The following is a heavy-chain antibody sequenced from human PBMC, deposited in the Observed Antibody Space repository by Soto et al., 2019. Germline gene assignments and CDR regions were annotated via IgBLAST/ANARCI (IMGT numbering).Heavy chain of an antibody. Sequence: EVQLVESGGGLVQPGGSLRLSCTASGFIVSDTYVNWVRQATGKGLEWVSVISNRGDTHYADSVRGRFSLSRDISDNTLHLEMNNLGVEDTAVYYCAREPRYCRGGSCSITGDAYDIWGQGTMVTVSS. D-gene: IGHD2-15*01. V-gene: IGHV3-66*01. J-gene: IGHJ3*02. CDR3: AREPRYCRGGSCSITGDAYDI. CDR2: ISNRGDT. CDR1: GFIVSDTY.